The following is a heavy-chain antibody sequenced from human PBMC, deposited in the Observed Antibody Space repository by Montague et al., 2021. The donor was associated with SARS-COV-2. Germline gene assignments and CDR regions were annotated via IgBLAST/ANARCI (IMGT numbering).Heavy chain of an antibody. CDR2: VYSAGST. D-gene: IGHD2-8*02. CDR3: ARDEYNRYWYKY. CDR1: AGSLSSRSNY. J-gene: IGHJ4*02. Sequence: SETLSLTCTVSAGSLSSRSNYWGWIRQPPGMGLQWIGSVYSAGSTYYXPSLKSRVTISLDTFKNQFSLKLSSVTAADTAVYYCARDEYNRYWYKYWGQGALVTVSS. V-gene: IGHV4-39*07.